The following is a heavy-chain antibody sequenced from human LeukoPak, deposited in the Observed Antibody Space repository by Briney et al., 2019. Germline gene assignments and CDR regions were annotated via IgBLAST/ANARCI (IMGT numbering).Heavy chain of an antibody. CDR3: ARGITIFGVVTNWFDP. V-gene: IGHV4-61*09. CDR2: IYTSGST. CDR1: GGSISSGGYY. J-gene: IGHJ5*02. D-gene: IGHD3-3*01. Sequence: SQTLSLTCTVSGGSISSGGYYWSWIRQPPGKGLEWIGYIYTSGSTNYNPSLKSRVTISVDTSKNQFSLKLSSVTAADTAVYYCARGITIFGVVTNWFDPWGQGTLVTVSS.